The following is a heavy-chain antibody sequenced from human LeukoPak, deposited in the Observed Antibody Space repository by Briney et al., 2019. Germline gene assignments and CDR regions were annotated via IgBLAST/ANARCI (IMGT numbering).Heavy chain of an antibody. V-gene: IGHV1-69*01. CDR2: IIPIFGTA. Sequence: SVKVSCKASGGTFSSYAISWVRQAPGPGLEWMGGIIPIFGTANYAQKSQGRVTITADESTSTAYMELSSLRSEDTAVYYCARGGYDILTGYYRYNWFDPWGQGTLVTVSS. CDR3: ARGGYDILTGYYRYNWFDP. J-gene: IGHJ5*02. CDR1: GGTFSSYA. D-gene: IGHD3-9*01.